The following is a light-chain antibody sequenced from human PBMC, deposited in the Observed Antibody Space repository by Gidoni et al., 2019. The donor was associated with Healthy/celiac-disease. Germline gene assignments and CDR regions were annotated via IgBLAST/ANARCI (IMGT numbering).Light chain of an antibody. CDR2: AAS. J-gene: IGKJ2*01. CDR3: QQSYSTPPGT. V-gene: IGKV1-39*01. Sequence: DIQMTQSPSSLSASVGDRVTITCRASQSISSYLNWYQQKPGKAPKLLIYAASSLQSGVPSRFRGSGSGTDFTLTISSLQPEDFATYYCQQSYSTPPGTFGQXTKLEIK. CDR1: QSISSY.